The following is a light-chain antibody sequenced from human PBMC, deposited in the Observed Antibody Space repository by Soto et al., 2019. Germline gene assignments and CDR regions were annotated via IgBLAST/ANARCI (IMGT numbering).Light chain of an antibody. J-gene: IGKJ1*01. CDR1: QGISSY. CDR3: QQINSYPRT. Sequence: DIQLTQSPSFLSASVGDRVTITCRASQGISSYLAWYQQKPGKAPKLLIYAASTLQSWVPSRFSGSGSGTEFTLTISSLQPEDFATYYCQQINSYPRTFGQGTKVEIK. CDR2: AAS. V-gene: IGKV1-9*01.